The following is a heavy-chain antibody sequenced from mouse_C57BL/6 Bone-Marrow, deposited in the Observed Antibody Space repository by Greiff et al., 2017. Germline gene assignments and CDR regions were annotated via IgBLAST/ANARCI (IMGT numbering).Heavy chain of an antibody. CDR2: INPNNGGT. CDR1: GYTFTDYY. D-gene: IGHD1-1*01. V-gene: IGHV1-26*01. CDR3: AKHCGSSYVYAMAY. Sequence: EVQLQQSGPELVKPGASVKISCKASGYTFTDYYMNWVKQSHGKSLEWIGDINPNNGGTSYNQKFKGKATLTVDKSSSTAYMELRSLTSEDSAVYYCAKHCGSSYVYAMAYWGQGTSVTVSS. J-gene: IGHJ4*01.